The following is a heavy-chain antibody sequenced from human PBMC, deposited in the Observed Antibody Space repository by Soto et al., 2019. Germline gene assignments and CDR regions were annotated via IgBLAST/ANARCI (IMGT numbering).Heavy chain of an antibody. D-gene: IGHD3-22*01. J-gene: IGHJ4*02. CDR3: AKAFYPSVAISSGDY. V-gene: IGHV3-30*18. CDR1: GFNFRNYD. CDR2: ISYDGHTQ. Sequence: QVQLVESGGGVVQPGRSLRLSCAASGFNFRNYDMHWVRQAPGKGLEWVAVISYDGHTQNYADSVKGRFTISRDNSKNTVYLQMNRLSAEDAALYYCAKAFYPSVAISSGDYWGQGTLDTVSS.